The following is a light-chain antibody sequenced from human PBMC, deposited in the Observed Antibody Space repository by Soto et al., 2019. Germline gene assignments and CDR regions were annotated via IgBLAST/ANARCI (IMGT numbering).Light chain of an antibody. CDR3: QQYSDNWT. CDR2: KAS. CDR1: QSISIW. J-gene: IGKJ1*01. Sequence: DIQMTQSPSTLSASVGDRVTITCRASQSISIWLAWYQQKPGTAPNLLIYKASTLQSGVPSRFSGSGSGTEFNLIISSLQPDDSATYYCQQYSDNWTFGQGTKVEIK. V-gene: IGKV1-5*03.